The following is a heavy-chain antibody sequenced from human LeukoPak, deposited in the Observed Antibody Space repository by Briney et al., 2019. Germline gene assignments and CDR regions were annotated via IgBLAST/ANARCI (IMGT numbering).Heavy chain of an antibody. CDR1: GFTFNSYA. CDR3: VKEGHYYFDY. Sequence: PGGSLRLSCAASGFTFNSYAMSWVRQAPGKGLEWVSAISGSGASTYYADSVKGRFTISRDNSKNTLYLQMSSLRAEDTAVYYCVKEGHYYFDYWGQGTLVTVSS. V-gene: IGHV3-23*01. J-gene: IGHJ4*02. CDR2: ISGSGAST.